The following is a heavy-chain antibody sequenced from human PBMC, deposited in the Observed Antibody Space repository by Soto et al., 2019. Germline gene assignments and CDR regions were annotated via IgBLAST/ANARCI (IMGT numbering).Heavy chain of an antibody. J-gene: IGHJ5*02. CDR2: INPNSGGT. CDR3: ARARLKYSSYNWFDP. Sequence: ASVKVSCKASGYTFTGYYMHWVRQAPGQGLEWMGWINPNSGGTNYAQKFQGWVTMTGDTSISTAYMELSRLRSDDTAVYYCARARLKYSSYNWFDPWGQGTLVTVSS. D-gene: IGHD6-6*01. CDR1: GYTFTGYY. V-gene: IGHV1-2*04.